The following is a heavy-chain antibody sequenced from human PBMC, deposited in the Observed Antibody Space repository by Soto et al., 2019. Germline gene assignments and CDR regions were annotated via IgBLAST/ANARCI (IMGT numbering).Heavy chain of an antibody. D-gene: IGHD1-26*01. J-gene: IGHJ4*02. CDR3: TVVGDTTDGFHY. CDR1: GFSFGVSA. V-gene: IGHV3-73*01. CDR2: IRSKPQNYAA. Sequence: GGSLRFSCAASGFSFGVSAIHWVRQASGKGLEWVGRIRSKPQNYAAAYAASVEGRFTISRDDSKNTSYLQMNNLKPDDTAVYFCTVVGDTTDGFHYWGQGTLVTVSS.